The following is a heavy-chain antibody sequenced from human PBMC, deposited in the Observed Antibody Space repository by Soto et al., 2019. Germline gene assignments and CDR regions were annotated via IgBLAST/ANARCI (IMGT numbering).Heavy chain of an antibody. V-gene: IGHV3-23*01. D-gene: IGHD3-10*01. CDR3: AKDPRVPYYDSGSSSY. J-gene: IGHJ4*02. CDR1: GFTFSNYA. Sequence: EVQLLESGGGLVQPGGSLRLSCAASGFTFSNYAMSWVRQAPGKGLEWVSAISGSGGSTYYADSVKGRFTISRDNSNNTLYLQMNSLRAEDTAVYYCAKDPRVPYYDSGSSSYWGQGTLVNVSS. CDR2: ISGSGGST.